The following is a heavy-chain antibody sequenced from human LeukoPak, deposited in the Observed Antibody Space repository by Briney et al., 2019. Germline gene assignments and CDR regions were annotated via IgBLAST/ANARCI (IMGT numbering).Heavy chain of an antibody. CDR2: IKQDGSEK. CDR1: GFTFSSYR. Sequence: GGSLRLSCAASGFTFSSYRMSWVRQAPGKGLEWVANIKQDGSEKYYVDSVKGRFTISRDNAKNSLYLQMNSLRAEDTAVYYCARDNPVYYSPPDYWGQGTLVTVSS. CDR3: ARDNPVYYSPPDY. J-gene: IGHJ4*02. D-gene: IGHD1-26*01. V-gene: IGHV3-7*01.